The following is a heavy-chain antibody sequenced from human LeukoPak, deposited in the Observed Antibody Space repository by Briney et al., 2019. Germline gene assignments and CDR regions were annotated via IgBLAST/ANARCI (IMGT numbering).Heavy chain of an antibody. CDR2: IYYSGST. J-gene: IGHJ4*02. CDR1: GGSISSGDYY. CDR3: ARSHYYDSSGYSFDY. Sequence: SETLSLTCTVSGGSISSGDYYWSWIRQPPGKGLEWIGYIYYSGSTNYNPSLKSRVTISVDTSKNQFSLKLSSVTAADTAVYYCARSHYYDSSGYSFDYWGQGTLVTVSS. D-gene: IGHD3-22*01. V-gene: IGHV4-61*08.